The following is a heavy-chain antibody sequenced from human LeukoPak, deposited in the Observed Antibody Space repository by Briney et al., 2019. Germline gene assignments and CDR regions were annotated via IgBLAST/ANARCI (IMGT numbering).Heavy chain of an antibody. CDR2: IIPIFGTA. CDR1: GGTFSSYA. CDR3: ARAGPGSYSGGWLFDY. J-gene: IGHJ4*02. V-gene: IGHV1-69*05. D-gene: IGHD1-26*01. Sequence: GASVKVSCKASGGTFSSYAISWVRQAPGQGLEWMGGIIPIFGTANYAQKFQGRVTMTTDTSTSTAHMELRSLRSDDTAVYYCARAGPGSYSGGWLFDYWGQGTLVTVSS.